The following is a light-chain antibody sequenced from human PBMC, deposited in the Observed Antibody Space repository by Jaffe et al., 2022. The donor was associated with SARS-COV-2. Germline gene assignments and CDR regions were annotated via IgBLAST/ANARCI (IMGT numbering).Light chain of an antibody. V-gene: IGKV3-20*01. J-gene: IGKJ2*01. CDR3: QQYDSSPYT. CDR2: AAT. CDR1: ESISSNY. Sequence: EVVLTQSPGALSLSPGERAALSCRASESISSNYLAWYQQKPGQAPRLLIYAATNRATGIPDRFSGSGSGTDFTLTISRLEPEDFAVYYCQQYDSSPYTFGQGTKLEIK.